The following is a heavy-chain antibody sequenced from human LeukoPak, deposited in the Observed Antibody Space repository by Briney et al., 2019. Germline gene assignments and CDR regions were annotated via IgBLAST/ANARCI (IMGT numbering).Heavy chain of an antibody. D-gene: IGHD3-22*01. CDR2: IIPILGIA. J-gene: IGHJ4*02. V-gene: IGHV1-69*04. Sequence: SVRVSCKASGGTFSSYAISWVRQAPGQGLEWMGRIIPILGIANYAQKFQGRVTITADKSTSTAYMELSSLRSEDTAVYYCASPSSGYFRYFDYWGQGTLVTVSS. CDR1: GGTFSSYA. CDR3: ASPSSGYFRYFDY.